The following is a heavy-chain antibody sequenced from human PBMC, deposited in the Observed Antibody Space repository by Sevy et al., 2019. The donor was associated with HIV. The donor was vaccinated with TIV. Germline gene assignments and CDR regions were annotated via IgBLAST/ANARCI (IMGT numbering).Heavy chain of an antibody. CDR1: GYTFTTHD. Sequence: ASVKVSCKASGYTFTTHDINWVRQATGRGLEWMGWMNPNSGGAAYALNFQGRVTITRNTSISTAYMELSSLTYEDTAVYYCARGPKEVSHAFDIWGQGTMVTVSS. J-gene: IGHJ3*02. CDR3: ARGPKEVSHAFDI. V-gene: IGHV1-8*03. CDR2: MNPNSGGA.